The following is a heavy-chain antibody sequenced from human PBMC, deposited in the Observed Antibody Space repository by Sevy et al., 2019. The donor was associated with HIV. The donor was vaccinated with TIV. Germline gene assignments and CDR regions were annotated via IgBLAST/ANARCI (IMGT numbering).Heavy chain of an antibody. D-gene: IGHD1-7*01. CDR2: IFPNSGVT. V-gene: IGHV1-2*06. CDR3: ARDAGGGTTNSGLDV. J-gene: IGHJ6*02. CDR1: GYTFTGYY. Sequence: ASVKVSCKASGYTFTGYYMHWVRQAPGQGLEWIGRIFPNSGVTKSAQRFRGRVTMTRDTSISTAYMELSGLRSDDTAVYYCARDAGGGTTNSGLDVWGQGTTVTVSS.